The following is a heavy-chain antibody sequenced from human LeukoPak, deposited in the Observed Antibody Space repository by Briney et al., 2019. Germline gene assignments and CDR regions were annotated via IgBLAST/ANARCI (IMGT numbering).Heavy chain of an antibody. CDR2: ISWNSGSI. CDR1: GFTFDDYA. D-gene: IGHD2-2*01. Sequence: PGGSLRLSCAASGFTFDDYAMNWVRQAPGKGLEWVSGISWNSGSIGYADSLKGRFTISRDNAKNSLYLQMNSLRAEDTALYYCAKGYCSSTSCLVDYWGQGTLVTVSS. J-gene: IGHJ4*02. V-gene: IGHV3-9*01. CDR3: AKGYCSSTSCLVDY.